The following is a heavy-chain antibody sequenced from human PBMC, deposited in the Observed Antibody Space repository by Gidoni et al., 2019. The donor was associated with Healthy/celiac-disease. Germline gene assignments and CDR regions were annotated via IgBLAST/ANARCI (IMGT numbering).Heavy chain of an antibody. CDR3: AKAVEVVVVIKINYFDY. CDR1: GCTFSSYA. J-gene: IGHJ4*02. Sequence: EVQLLESGGGLVQPGGSLRLSCAASGCTFSSYAMSWVRQAPGKGLEWVSAISGSGGSTYYADSVKGRFTISRDNSKNTLYLQMNSLRAEDTAVYYCAKAVEVVVVIKINYFDYWGQGTLVTVSS. CDR2: ISGSGGST. D-gene: IGHD3-22*01. V-gene: IGHV3-23*01.